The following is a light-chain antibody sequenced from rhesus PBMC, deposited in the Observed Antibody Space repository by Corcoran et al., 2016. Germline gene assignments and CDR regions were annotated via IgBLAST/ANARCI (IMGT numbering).Light chain of an antibody. Sequence: DIQMTQSPSSLSASVGDKVTITCYARQVISSWVAWYQQKPGKAPKPLVFYASILQSGVPSRFSGNGSGTDYTLTISSLQPEDFATDDGRQYDGLPWTFGEGTKVEIK. CDR2: YAS. V-gene: IGKV1-19*01. J-gene: IGKJ1*01. CDR3: RQYDGLPWT. CDR1: QVISSW.